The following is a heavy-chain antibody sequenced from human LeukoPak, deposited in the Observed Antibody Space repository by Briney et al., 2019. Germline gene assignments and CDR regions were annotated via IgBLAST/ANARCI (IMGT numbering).Heavy chain of an antibody. J-gene: IGHJ4*02. CDR3: ARADYGDRRYYFDY. V-gene: IGHV4-59*01. Sequence: SETLSLTCTVSGGSTSSYYWSWIRQPPGKGLEWIGYIYYSGSTNYNPSLKSRVTISVDTSKNQFSLKLSSVTAADTAVYYCARADYGDRRYYFDYWGQGTLVTVSS. CDR1: GGSTSSYY. D-gene: IGHD4-17*01. CDR2: IYYSGST.